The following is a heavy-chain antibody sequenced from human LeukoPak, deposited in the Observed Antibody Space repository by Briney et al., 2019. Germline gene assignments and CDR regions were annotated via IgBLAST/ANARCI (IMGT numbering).Heavy chain of an antibody. CDR2: IRHDGSDK. J-gene: IGHJ4*02. CDR3: ARDGGIGFPFDF. CDR1: GFTFSGYW. V-gene: IGHV3-7*01. D-gene: IGHD3-16*01. Sequence: GGSLRLSCAASGFTFSGYWMSWVRQAPGKGLEWVANIRHDGSDKYYVDSVKGRFTISRDNAKNSLSLQMNSLRVEDTAVYYCARDGGIGFPFDFWGQGTLVTVPS.